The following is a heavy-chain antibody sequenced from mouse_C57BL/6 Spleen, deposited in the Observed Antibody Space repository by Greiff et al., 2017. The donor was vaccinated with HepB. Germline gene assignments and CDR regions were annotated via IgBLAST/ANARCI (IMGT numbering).Heavy chain of an antibody. J-gene: IGHJ2*01. CDR3: ARGGLRRDYFDY. CDR2: FHPYNDDT. Sequence: VQRVESGAELVKPGASVKMSCKASGYTFTTYPIEWMKQNHGKSLEWIGNFHPYNDDTKYNEKFKGKATLTVEKSSSTVYLELSRLTSDDSAVYYCARGGLRRDYFDYWGQGTTLTVSS. V-gene: IGHV1-47*01. CDR1: GYTFTTYP. D-gene: IGHD2-2*01.